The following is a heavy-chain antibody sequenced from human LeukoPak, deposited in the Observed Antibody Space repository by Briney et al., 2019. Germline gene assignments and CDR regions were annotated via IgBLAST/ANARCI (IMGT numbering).Heavy chain of an antibody. J-gene: IGHJ4*02. CDR2: HYYGGVA. V-gene: IGHV4-39*01. CDR3: VRQGALLRSIAY. D-gene: IGHD3-3*01. CDR1: GDSISRDGYY. Sequence: SETLSLTCTVSGDSISRDGYYWGWIRQSPGKGLEWIGSHYYGGVAYYNRPLKSRVGISIHTPKNQFYLRLTSVTAADTALYFCVRQGALLRSIAYWGQGILVTVSS.